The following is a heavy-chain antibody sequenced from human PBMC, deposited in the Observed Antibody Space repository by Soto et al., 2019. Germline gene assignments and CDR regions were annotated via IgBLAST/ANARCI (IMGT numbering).Heavy chain of an antibody. J-gene: IGHJ4*02. D-gene: IGHD6-13*01. CDR2: IWYDGSNK. CDR3: ARLTAAENFDY. V-gene: IGHV3-33*01. CDR1: GFTFSSYG. Sequence: GGSLRLSCAASGFTFSSYGMHWVRQAPGKGLEWVAVIWYDGSNKYYADSVKGRFTISRDNSKNTLYLQMNSLRAEDTAVYYCARLTAAENFDYWGQGSLVTVSS.